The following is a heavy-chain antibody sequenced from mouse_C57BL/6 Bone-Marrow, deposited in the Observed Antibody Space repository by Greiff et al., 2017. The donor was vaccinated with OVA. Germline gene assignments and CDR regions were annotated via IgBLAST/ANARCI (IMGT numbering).Heavy chain of an antibody. Sequence: EVKLMESGEGLVKPGGSLKLSCAASGFTFSSYAMSWVRQTPEKRLEWVAYISSGGDYIYYADTVKGRFTISSDNARNTLYLQMSSLKSEDTAMYYCTRDGYYGSFDYWGQGTTLTVSS. CDR2: ISSGGDYI. V-gene: IGHV5-9-1*02. J-gene: IGHJ2*01. D-gene: IGHD1-1*01. CDR1: GFTFSSYA. CDR3: TRDGYYGSFDY.